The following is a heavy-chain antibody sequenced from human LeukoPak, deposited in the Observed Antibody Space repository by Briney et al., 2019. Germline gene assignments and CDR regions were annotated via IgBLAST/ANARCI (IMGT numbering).Heavy chain of an antibody. Sequence: GGSLRLSCAASGFTFSSYAMHWVRQAPGKGLEWVAVISYDGSNKYYADSVKGRFTISRDNSKNTLYLQMNSLRAEDTAVYYCARSHGSTTDLDYWGQGTLVAVSS. D-gene: IGHD2-2*01. J-gene: IGHJ4*02. CDR1: GFTFSSYA. CDR3: ARSHGSTTDLDY. V-gene: IGHV3-30-3*01. CDR2: ISYDGSNK.